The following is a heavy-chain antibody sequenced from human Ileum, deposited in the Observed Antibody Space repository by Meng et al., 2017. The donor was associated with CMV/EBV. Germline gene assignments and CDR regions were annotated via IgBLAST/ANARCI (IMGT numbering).Heavy chain of an antibody. CDR3: AKGGFCSSTSCASFDP. J-gene: IGHJ5*02. V-gene: IGHV3-23*03. CDR1: GFTFSNHA. Sequence: GESLKISCAASGFTFSNHAMSWVRQAPGKGLEWVSLIYSGGTSTYYADSVKVRFTISRDNSKNTLYLQMNSLRAEDTAVYYCAKGGFCSSTSCASFDPWGQGTLVTVSS. CDR2: IYSGGTST. D-gene: IGHD2-2*01.